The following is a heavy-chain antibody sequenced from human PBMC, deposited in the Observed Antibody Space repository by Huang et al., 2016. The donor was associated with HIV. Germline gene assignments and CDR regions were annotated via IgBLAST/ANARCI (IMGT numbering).Heavy chain of an antibody. Sequence: VQLIESGGGVVQPGKSLRLSCATSGFILSNYGMHWVRQAPGKGLKWVAFIRNDRMKKNYADCVRGRCTVGRDNGNNTLFLQMRSLGVDDTAVYYCARGDYYDSSGYHPGYFDYWGQGILVTVSS. D-gene: IGHD3-22*01. J-gene: IGHJ4*02. CDR1: GFILSNYG. V-gene: IGHV3-33*04. CDR2: IRNDRMKK. CDR3: ARGDYYDSSGYHPGYFDY.